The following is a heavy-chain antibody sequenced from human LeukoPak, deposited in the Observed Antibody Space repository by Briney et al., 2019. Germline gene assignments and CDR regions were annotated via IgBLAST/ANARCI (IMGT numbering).Heavy chain of an antibody. CDR1: GFTFSSYS. V-gene: IGHV3-21*01. CDR2: ISSGSSYI. Sequence: GGSLRLSCAASGFTFSSYSMNWVRQAPGKGLEWVSSISSGSSYIYYADSVKGRFTISRDNAKNSLYLQMNSLRAEDTAVYYCVRVGGPQMTYIMDVWGQGTTVSVSS. J-gene: IGHJ6*02. CDR3: VRVGGPQMTYIMDV. D-gene: IGHD4-23*01.